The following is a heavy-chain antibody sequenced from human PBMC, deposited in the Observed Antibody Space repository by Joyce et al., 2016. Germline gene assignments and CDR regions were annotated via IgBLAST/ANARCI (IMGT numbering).Heavy chain of an antibody. J-gene: IGHJ6*03. Sequence: EVQLVESGGGLVKPGGSLRLSCAASGFTFSSSSMSWIRQAPGKGLEWVAAINGNKYFIFHADSVKGRFTVSRDNAMNTLYLQMSSLRVEDTAVCYCVRSGKDYSYSMDVWGQGTTVTVSS. CDR3: VRSGKDYSYSMDV. CDR2: INGNKYFI. V-gene: IGHV3-21*01. D-gene: IGHD6-25*01. CDR1: GFTFSSSS.